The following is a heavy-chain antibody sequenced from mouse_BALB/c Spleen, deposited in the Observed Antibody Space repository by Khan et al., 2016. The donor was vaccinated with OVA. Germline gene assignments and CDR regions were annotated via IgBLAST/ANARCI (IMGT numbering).Heavy chain of an antibody. Sequence: EVQLQESGPGLVKPSQSLSLTCTVPGYSITSDYAWNWIRQFPGNKLEWRANIRYSGSTSYNPSLKSRTSITRDTSKNQFFLQLNSVTTEDTATYYSARKRGNYVDYWGQGTTLTVSS. D-gene: IGHD1-1*02. CDR3: ARKRGNYVDY. CDR1: GYSITSDYA. CDR2: IRYSGST. V-gene: IGHV3-2*02. J-gene: IGHJ2*01.